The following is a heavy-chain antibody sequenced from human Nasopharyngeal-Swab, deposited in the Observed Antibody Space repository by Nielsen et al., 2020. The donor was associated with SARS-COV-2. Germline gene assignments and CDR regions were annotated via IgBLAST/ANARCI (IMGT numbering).Heavy chain of an antibody. Sequence: GESLKISCAASGFTVSSNYMSWVRQAPGKGLEWVSAISGSGGSTYYADSVKGRFTISRDNSKNTLYLQMNSLRAEDTAVYYCAKDTSLKIRYSSSSHFDYWGQGTLVTVSS. J-gene: IGHJ4*02. CDR2: ISGSGGST. CDR3: AKDTSLKIRYSSSSHFDY. D-gene: IGHD6-6*01. V-gene: IGHV3-23*01. CDR1: GFTVSSNY.